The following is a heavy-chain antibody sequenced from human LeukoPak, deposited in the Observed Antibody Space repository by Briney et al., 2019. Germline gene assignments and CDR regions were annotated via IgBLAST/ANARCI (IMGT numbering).Heavy chain of an antibody. CDR1: GLTFSSYW. CDR2: IKQDGSEE. V-gene: IGHV3-7*01. J-gene: IGHJ4*02. CDR3: ATRPDFDY. Sequence: GGSLRLSCAASGLTFSSYWMSWVRQAPGKGLEWVGNIKQDGSEEYYVDSVKGRFTISRDNAKNSLYLQMNNLRAEDTAVYYCATRPDFDYWGQGTLVTVSS. D-gene: IGHD6-6*01.